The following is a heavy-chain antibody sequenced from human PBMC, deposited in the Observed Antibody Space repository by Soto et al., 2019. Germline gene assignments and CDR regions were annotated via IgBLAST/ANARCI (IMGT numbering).Heavy chain of an antibody. V-gene: IGHV3-33*01. Sequence: GGSLRLSCAASGFTFSSYGMHWVRQAPGKGLEWVAVIWYDGSNKYYADSVKGRFTISRDNSKNTLYLQMNSLRAEDTAVYYCARGLEVAATWSDAFDIWGQGTMVTVSS. CDR1: GFTFSSYG. D-gene: IGHD2-15*01. J-gene: IGHJ3*02. CDR3: ARGLEVAATWSDAFDI. CDR2: IWYDGSNK.